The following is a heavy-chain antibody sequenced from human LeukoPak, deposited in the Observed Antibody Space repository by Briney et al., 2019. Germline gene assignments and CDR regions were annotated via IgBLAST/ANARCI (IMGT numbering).Heavy chain of an antibody. V-gene: IGHV3-21*01. Sequence: SGGSLRLSCAASRFTFTTYSMNWVRQAPGKGLEWVSSISSSGTYLKGRFTISRDNAKNSLSLQMNSLRVEDTAVYYCAELGITMIGGVWGKGTTVTTSS. D-gene: IGHD3-10*02. CDR2: ISSSGTYL. CDR1: RFTFTTYS. CDR3: AELGITMIGGV. J-gene: IGHJ6*04.